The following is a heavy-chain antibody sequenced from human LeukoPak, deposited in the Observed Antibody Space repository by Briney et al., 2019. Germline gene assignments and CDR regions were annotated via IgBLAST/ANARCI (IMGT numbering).Heavy chain of an antibody. CDR2: ISSSSSYI. V-gene: IGHV3-21*01. Sequence: SGGSLRLSCAASGFTFSRYSMNWVRQAPGKGLEWVSSISSSSSYIYYADSVKGRFTISRDNAKNSLYLQMNSLRAEDTAVYYCARDLEFYGPEDYWGQGTLVTVSS. D-gene: IGHD1-1*01. CDR3: ARDLEFYGPEDY. J-gene: IGHJ4*02. CDR1: GFTFSRYS.